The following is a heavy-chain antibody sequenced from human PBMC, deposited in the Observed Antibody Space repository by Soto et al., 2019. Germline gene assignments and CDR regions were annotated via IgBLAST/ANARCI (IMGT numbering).Heavy chain of an antibody. V-gene: IGHV3-20*04. CDR3: ARDKGYGLGYSFDY. D-gene: IGHD5-18*01. J-gene: IGHJ4*02. CDR1: GFTFDDYG. CDR2: INWNGGST. Sequence: EVQLVESGGGVVRPGGSLRLSCAASGFTFDDYGMSWVRQAPGEGLEWVSGINWNGGSTGYADSVRGRCTVSRDNAQNTLYLQMNSLRAEDTALYYCARDKGYGLGYSFDYWGQGTLVTVSS.